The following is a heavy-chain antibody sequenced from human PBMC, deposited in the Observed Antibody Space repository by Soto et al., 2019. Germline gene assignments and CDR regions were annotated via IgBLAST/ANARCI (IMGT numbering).Heavy chain of an antibody. CDR3: ARSAYCTNGVCYGDYYYYYMDV. V-gene: IGHV6-1*01. J-gene: IGHJ6*03. D-gene: IGHD2-8*01. Sequence: PSQTLSLTCAISVDSVSSNSAAWNWIRQSPSRGLEWLGRTYYRSKWYNDYAVSVKSRITINPDTSKNQFSLQLNSVTPEDTAVYYCARSAYCTNGVCYGDYYYYYMDVWGKGTTVTVSS. CDR2: TYYRSKWYN. CDR1: VDSVSSNSAA.